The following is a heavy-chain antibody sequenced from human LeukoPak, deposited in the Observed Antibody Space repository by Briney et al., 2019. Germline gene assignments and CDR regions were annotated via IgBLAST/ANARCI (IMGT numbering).Heavy chain of an antibody. J-gene: IGHJ4*02. D-gene: IGHD3-22*01. CDR2: ISSSSSTI. CDR1: GFIFSSYS. CDR3: ASAPSYYDSSGYYY. Sequence: GGSLRLSCAASGFIFSSYSMNWVRQAPGKGLEWVSYISSSSSTIYYADSVKGRFTISRDNAKNSLYLQMNSLRDEDTAVYYCASAPSYYDSSGYYYWGQGTLVTVSS. V-gene: IGHV3-48*02.